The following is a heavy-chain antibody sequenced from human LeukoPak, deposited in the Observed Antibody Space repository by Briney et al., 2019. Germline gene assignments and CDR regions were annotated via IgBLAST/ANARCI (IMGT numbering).Heavy chain of an antibody. J-gene: IGHJ4*02. D-gene: IGHD6-19*01. CDR1: GGSFSGYY. CDR2: ISYSGTT. Sequence: PSETLSLTCAVYGGSFSGYYWSWIRQPPGKGLEWIGSISYSGTTYYNLSLKSRVTISADTSKNQFSLKLSSVTAADTAVYYCLRHPRPYSSGWYYFDYWGQGTLVTVSS. CDR3: LRHPRPYSSGWYYFDY. V-gene: IGHV4-34*01.